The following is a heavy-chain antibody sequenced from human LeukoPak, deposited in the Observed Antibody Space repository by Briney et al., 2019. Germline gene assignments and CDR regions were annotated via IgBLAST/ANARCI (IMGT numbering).Heavy chain of an antibody. V-gene: IGHV4-61*02. J-gene: IGHJ4*02. Sequence: SQTLSLTCTVSGGSISSGRYYWSWIRQPAGKGLEWIGRVSTTGSTNYNPSLKSRVTISVKTSKNQFSLKLSSVTAADTAVYYCARVTGYMIEDYFDYWGQGTLVTVSS. D-gene: IGHD3-22*01. CDR3: ARVTGYMIEDYFDY. CDR1: GGSISSGRYY. CDR2: VSTTGST.